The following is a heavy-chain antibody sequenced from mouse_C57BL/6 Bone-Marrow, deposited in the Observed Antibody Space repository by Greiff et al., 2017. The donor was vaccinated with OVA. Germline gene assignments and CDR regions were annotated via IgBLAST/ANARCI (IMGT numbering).Heavy chain of an antibody. CDR2: IDPENGDT. D-gene: IGHD4-1*01. Sequence: VQLQQSGAELVRPGASVKLSCTASGFNIKDDYMHWVKQRPEQGLEWIGWIDPENGDTEYASKFQGKAPITADKYSNTAYLQLSSLTSEDTAVYYCTTLGAMDYWGQGTSGTVSS. CDR3: TTLGAMDY. J-gene: IGHJ4*01. V-gene: IGHV14-4*01. CDR1: GFNIKDDY.